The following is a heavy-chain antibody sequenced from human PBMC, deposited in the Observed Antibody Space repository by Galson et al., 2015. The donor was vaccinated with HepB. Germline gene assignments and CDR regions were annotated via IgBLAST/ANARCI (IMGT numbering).Heavy chain of an antibody. CDR3: ARAAGSSGWYWLGRNWFDP. D-gene: IGHD6-19*01. V-gene: IGHV1-46*01. CDR2: INPSGGST. J-gene: IGHJ5*02. Sequence: SVKVSCKASGSTFTSYYMHWVRQAPGQGLEWMGIINPSGGSTSYAQKFQGRVTMTRDTSTSTVYMELSSLRSEDTAVYYCARAAGSSGWYWLGRNWFDPWGQGTLVTVSS. CDR1: GSTFTSYY.